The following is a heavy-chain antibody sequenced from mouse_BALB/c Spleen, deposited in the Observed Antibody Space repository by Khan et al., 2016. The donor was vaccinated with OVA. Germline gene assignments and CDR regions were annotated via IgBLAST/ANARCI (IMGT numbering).Heavy chain of an antibody. CDR3: ARNMPHDYGSRYFDY. CDR1: GYTFTNNG. D-gene: IGHD1-1*01. J-gene: IGHJ2*01. V-gene: IGHV9-3-1*01. Sequence: QIQLVQSGPELKKPGETIKISCKASGYTFTNNGVNWVKQAPGKGLKWMGSINTYTGESTYADDFKGRFAFSLEISASTAYLQFNSLKNEDTATYFCARNMPHDYGSRYFDYWGQGTTLTVSS. CDR2: INTYTGES.